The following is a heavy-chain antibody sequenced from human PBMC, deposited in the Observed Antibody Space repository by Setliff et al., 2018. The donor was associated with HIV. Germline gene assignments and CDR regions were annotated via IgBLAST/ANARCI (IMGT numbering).Heavy chain of an antibody. Sequence: GGSLRLSCAASGFTVSNNYMTWVRQAPGKGLEWVSVMLNDGRTYYADSVQGRFTISRDNSINILYLHMNRLIAEDTAVYYCAKGIKWLHPWGQGTLVTVSS. CDR3: AKGIKWLHP. V-gene: IGHV3-53*01. J-gene: IGHJ5*02. CDR2: MLNDGRT. CDR1: GFTVSNNY.